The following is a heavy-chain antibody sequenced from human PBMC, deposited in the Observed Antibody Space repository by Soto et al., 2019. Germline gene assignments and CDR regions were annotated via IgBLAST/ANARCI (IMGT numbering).Heavy chain of an antibody. J-gene: IGHJ6*02. CDR3: ARGRADDCAGYSFDGMDA. Sequence: QVQVVQSGAEMKKPGASVKVSCKASGYTFTNYGISWVRQAPGQGLEWMGWISAYNGNTNYAQKFQGRVTMTTDTSTSTAYMELRSLRSDDTAVYYCARGRADDCAGYSFDGMDAWGQGTTVTVSS. D-gene: IGHD2-21*02. V-gene: IGHV1-18*01. CDR1: GYTFTNYG. CDR2: ISAYNGNT.